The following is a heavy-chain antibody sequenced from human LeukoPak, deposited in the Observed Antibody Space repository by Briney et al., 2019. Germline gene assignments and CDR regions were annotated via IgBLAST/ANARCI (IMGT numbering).Heavy chain of an antibody. CDR1: GYTFTGYY. J-gene: IGHJ4*02. V-gene: IGHV1-46*01. CDR3: ARGWYSSSWYVGIDY. D-gene: IGHD6-13*01. CDR2: INPNGGST. Sequence: GASVKVSCKASGYTFTGYYMHWVRQAPGQGLEWMGIINPNGGSTSYAQKFQGRVTMTRDTSTSTVYMELSSLRSEDAAVYYCARGWYSSSWYVGIDYWGQGTLVTVSS.